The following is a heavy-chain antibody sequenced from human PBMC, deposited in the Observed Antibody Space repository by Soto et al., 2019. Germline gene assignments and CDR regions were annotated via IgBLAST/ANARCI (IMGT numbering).Heavy chain of an antibody. CDR2: INPNSGGT. CDR1: GYTFTGYY. CDR3: ARAIAVAGTRTFDY. V-gene: IGHV1-2*04. Sequence: ASVKVPCKASGYTFTGYYMHWVRQAPGQGLEWMGWINPNSGGTNYAQKFQGWVTMTRDTSISTAYMELSRLRSDDTAVYYCARAIAVAGTRTFDYWGKGTLVTVSS. D-gene: IGHD6-19*01. J-gene: IGHJ4*02.